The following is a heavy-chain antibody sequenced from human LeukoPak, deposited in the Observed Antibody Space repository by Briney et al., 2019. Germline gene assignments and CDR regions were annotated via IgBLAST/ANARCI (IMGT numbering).Heavy chain of an antibody. CDR3: AKNGGPHGMDV. CDR1: GFTSSSIW. V-gene: IGHV3-7*02. D-gene: IGHD3-16*01. Sequence: GGSLRLSCATSGFTSSSIWKSWVRPDPEKGLEWVANIKHDGSETNYVDSVKGRSTISRDNAKNSLHLQMNSLRVEDTAVYYCAKNGGPHGMDVWGQGTTVTVSS. J-gene: IGHJ6*02. CDR2: IKHDGSET.